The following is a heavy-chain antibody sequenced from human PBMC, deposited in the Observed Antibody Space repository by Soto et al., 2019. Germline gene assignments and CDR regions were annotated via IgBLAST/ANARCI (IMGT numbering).Heavy chain of an antibody. J-gene: IGHJ4*02. CDR3: ATTGPY. CDR1: GFTFSSYG. V-gene: IGHV3-33*01. CDR2: IWFDGSNK. Sequence: QVQLVESGGGVVQPGRSMRLSCAASGFTFSSYGMHWVRQAPGKGLEWVAVIWFDGSNKFYADSVKDRFTISRDNSKNTVSLQRNSLRGEDSAAYYCATTGPYWGQGTLVTVSS.